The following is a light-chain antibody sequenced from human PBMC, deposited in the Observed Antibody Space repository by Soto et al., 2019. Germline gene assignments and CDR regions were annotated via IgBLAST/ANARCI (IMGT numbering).Light chain of an antibody. CDR3: SSYTSTSTRVL. V-gene: IGLV2-14*03. CDR1: SSDIGGYNY. CDR2: DVT. J-gene: IGLJ2*01. Sequence: QSVLTQPASVSGSPGQSIAISCTGTSSDIGGYNYVSWYQHHPGKPPKFIIYDVTNRPSGVSDRFSGSKSGNTASLTISGLQADDEAVYFCSSYTSTSTRVLFGGGTKLTVL.